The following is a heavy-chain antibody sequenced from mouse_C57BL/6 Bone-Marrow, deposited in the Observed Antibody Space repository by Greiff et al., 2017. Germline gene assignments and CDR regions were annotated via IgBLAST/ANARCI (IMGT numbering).Heavy chain of an antibody. CDR2: IRNKANGYTT. Sequence: EVQGVESGGGLVQPGGSLSLSCAASGFTFTDYYMSWVRQPPGKALEWLGFIRNKANGYTTEYSASVKGRFTISRDNSQSILYLQMNALRAEDSATYYCARYITTAGGYFDVWGTGTTVTVSS. V-gene: IGHV7-3*01. J-gene: IGHJ1*03. CDR1: GFTFTDYY. D-gene: IGHD1-2*01. CDR3: ARYITTAGGYFDV.